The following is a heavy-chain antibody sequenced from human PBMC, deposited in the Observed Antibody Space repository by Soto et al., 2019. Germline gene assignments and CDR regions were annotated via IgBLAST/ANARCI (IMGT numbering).Heavy chain of an antibody. Sequence: ASVKVSCKASGYTFTSYDINWVRQATGQGLEWMGWMNPNSGNTGYAQKFQGRVTMTRNTSISTAYMELSSLGSEDKAGYYCASGVGYYYMDVWGKGTTVTVSS. CDR1: GYTFTSYD. CDR3: ASGVGYYYMDV. J-gene: IGHJ6*03. V-gene: IGHV1-8*01. CDR2: MNPNSGNT.